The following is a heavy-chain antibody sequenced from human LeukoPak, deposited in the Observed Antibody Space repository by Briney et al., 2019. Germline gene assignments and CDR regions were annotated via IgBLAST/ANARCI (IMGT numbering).Heavy chain of an antibody. CDR3: TTDLGSSWYGDYYYYGMDV. CDR2: IKSKTDGGTT. D-gene: IGHD6-13*01. Sequence: RGSLRLSCAASGFTFSNAWMNWVRQAPGKGLEWVGRIKSKTDGGTTDYAAPVKGRFTISRDDSKNTLYLQMNSLKTEDTAVYYCTTDLGSSWYGDYYYYGMDVWGQGTTVTVSS. CDR1: GFTFSNAW. V-gene: IGHV3-15*07. J-gene: IGHJ6*02.